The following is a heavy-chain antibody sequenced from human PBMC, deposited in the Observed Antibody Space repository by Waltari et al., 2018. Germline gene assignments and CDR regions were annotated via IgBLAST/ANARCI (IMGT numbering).Heavy chain of an antibody. J-gene: IGHJ5*02. CDR1: GYSISSGYY. Sequence: QVQLQESGPGLVKPSETLSLTCAVSGYSISSGYYWDWIRQPPGKGLEWIGSIYHSGSTYYNPSLKSRVTISVDTSKNQFSLKLSSVTAADTAVYYCARRGVLELGLDPWGQGTLVTVSS. D-gene: IGHD1-7*01. CDR3: ARRGVLELGLDP. V-gene: IGHV4-38-2*01. CDR2: IYHSGST.